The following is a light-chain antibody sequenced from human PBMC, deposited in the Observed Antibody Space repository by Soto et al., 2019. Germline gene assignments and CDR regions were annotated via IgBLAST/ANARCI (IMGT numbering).Light chain of an antibody. V-gene: IGLV2-14*01. CDR2: DVS. CDR1: SSDVGGYNY. J-gene: IGLJ1*01. CDR3: SSYTSSSTLQNV. Sequence: QSVLTQPASVSGSPGQSITISCTGTSSDVGGYNYVSWYQQHPGKAPKLMIYDVSTRPSGVSNRFSGSKSGNTASLTISGLQAEDEADYYCSSYTSSSTLQNVFGTGTKLTVL.